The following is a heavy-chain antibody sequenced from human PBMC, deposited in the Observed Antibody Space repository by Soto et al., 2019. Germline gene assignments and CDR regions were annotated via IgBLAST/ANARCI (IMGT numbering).Heavy chain of an antibody. V-gene: IGHV3-23*01. CDR3: AKDFGSSSSWYGYYYYYMDV. D-gene: IGHD6-13*01. Sequence: GESLKISCAASGFTFSSYAMSWVRQAPGKGLEWVSAISGSGGSTYYADSVKGRFTISRVNSKNTLYLQMNSLRAEDTAVYYCAKDFGSSSSWYGYYYYYMDVWGKGTTVTVSS. J-gene: IGHJ6*03. CDR1: GFTFSSYA. CDR2: ISGSGGST.